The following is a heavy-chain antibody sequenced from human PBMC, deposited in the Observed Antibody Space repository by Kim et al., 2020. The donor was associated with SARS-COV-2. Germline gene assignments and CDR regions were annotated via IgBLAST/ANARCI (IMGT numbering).Heavy chain of an antibody. CDR2: INPSDDDK. CDR1: GYTFTSYY. CDR3: IRERSGGNFDY. J-gene: IGHJ4*02. D-gene: IGHD1-26*01. V-gene: IGHV1-46*03. Sequence: ASVKVSCKTSGYTFTSYYIHWVRQAPGQGLAWMVIINPSDDDKNYAQKFRGRVTMTRDTSTSTVYMELNSLRSEDTAMYYCIRERSGGNFDYWGQGSLVTVSS.